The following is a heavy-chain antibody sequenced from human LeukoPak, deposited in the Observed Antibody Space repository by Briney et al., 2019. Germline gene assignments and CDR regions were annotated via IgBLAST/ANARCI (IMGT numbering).Heavy chain of an antibody. CDR1: GFTFSSYA. CDR3: ARISSDSISYYDH. D-gene: IGHD3-22*01. J-gene: IGHJ4*02. V-gene: IGHV3-74*01. CDR2: INSEGSTI. Sequence: PGGSLRLSCAASGFTFSSYAMHWVRQAPGKGLVWVSRINSEGSTISYADSVKGRFTISRDNAKNTLFLQMNSLRAEDTAVYYCARISSDSISYYDHWGQGTLVTVSS.